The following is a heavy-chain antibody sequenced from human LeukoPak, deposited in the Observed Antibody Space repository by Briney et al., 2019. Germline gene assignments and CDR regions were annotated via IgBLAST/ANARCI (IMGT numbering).Heavy chain of an antibody. V-gene: IGHV3-11*04. Sequence: GGSLRLSCAASGFTFSDYYMSWICQAPGKGLEWVSYISSSGSTIYYADSVKGRFTISRDNAKNSLYLQMNSLRAEDTAVYYCARDAPVRIAASPGSIDYWGQGTLVTVSS. CDR2: ISSSGSTI. CDR1: GFTFSDYY. J-gene: IGHJ4*02. CDR3: ARDAPVRIAASPGSIDY. D-gene: IGHD6-6*01.